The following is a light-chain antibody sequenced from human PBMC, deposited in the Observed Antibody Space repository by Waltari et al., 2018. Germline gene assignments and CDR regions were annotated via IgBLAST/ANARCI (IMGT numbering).Light chain of an antibody. Sequence: DVQMTQSPSTLSASVGDRVIITCRASQSISTWLAWYQQKPGKAPKLLIYKASSLQSGVPSRFSGSGFGTEFTLTISTLQPDDFATYYCQQYNTYWTFGQGTKVEI. J-gene: IGKJ1*01. CDR1: QSISTW. V-gene: IGKV1-5*03. CDR2: KAS. CDR3: QQYNTYWT.